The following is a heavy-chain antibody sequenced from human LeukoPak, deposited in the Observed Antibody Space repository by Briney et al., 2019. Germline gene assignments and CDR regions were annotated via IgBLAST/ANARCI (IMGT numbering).Heavy chain of an antibody. J-gene: IGHJ4*02. V-gene: IGHV4-59*08. Sequence: KPSETLSLTCAVSGGSMSQYYWSWIRQPPGKGLEWIGYIYFSGRTNYNPSLKSRVTISIDASKSQFSLKLSSVTAADTAVYYCTNTNYENFNYWGQGTLVTVSS. CDR1: GGSMSQYY. D-gene: IGHD4-11*01. CDR3: TNTNYENFNY. CDR2: IYFSGRT.